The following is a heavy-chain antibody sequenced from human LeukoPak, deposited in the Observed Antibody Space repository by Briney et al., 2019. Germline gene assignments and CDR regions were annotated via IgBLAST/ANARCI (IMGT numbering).Heavy chain of an antibody. CDR1: GFIFSTYW. J-gene: IGHJ4*02. Sequence: GGSLRLSCAASGFIFSTYWMSWVRQAPGKGLERVANIKQDGSEKYYVDSVKGRFTISRDNAKNSLYLQMNTLRPEDTAVYYCARERQNKDFWSGGDYWGQGTLVTVSS. CDR3: ARERQNKDFWSGGDY. D-gene: IGHD3-3*01. CDR2: IKQDGSEK. V-gene: IGHV3-7*01.